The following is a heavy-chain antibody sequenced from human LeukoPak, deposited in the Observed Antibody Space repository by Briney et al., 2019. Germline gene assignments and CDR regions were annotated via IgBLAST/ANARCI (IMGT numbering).Heavy chain of an antibody. D-gene: IGHD3-3*01. V-gene: IGHV4-59*01. CDR2: IYYSGST. CDR1: GVSISSYY. Sequence: SETLSLTCTVSGVSISSYYWSWVRQPPGKGLEWIGYIYYSGSTNYNPSLKSRVTISVDTSKNQFSLKLSSVTAADTAVYYCARAEGDFWSGYRRHNWFDPWGQGTLVTVSS. CDR3: ARAEGDFWSGYRRHNWFDP. J-gene: IGHJ5*02.